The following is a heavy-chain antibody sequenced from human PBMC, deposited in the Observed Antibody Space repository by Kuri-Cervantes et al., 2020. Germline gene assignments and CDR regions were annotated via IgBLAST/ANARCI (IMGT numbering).Heavy chain of an antibody. CDR3: ARQQQWLAYDAFDI. CDR2: INPSGGST. Sequence: ASVKVSCKASGYTFTSYYMHRVRQAPGQGLEWMGIINPSGGSTTYARRFQGRVTMTRNTSTSTVYMELSRLRSDDTAVYYCARQQQWLAYDAFDIWGQGTMVTVSS. V-gene: IGHV1-46*01. D-gene: IGHD6-19*01. CDR1: GYTFTSYY. J-gene: IGHJ3*02.